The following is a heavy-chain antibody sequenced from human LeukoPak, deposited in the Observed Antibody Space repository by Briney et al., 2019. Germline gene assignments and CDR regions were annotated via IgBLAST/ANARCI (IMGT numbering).Heavy chain of an antibody. J-gene: IGHJ3*02. CDR1: GYSFASYW. Sequence: GESLKISCQGSGYSFASYWIGWVRQMPEKGLEWMGIIYPGDSDTRYSPSFQGQVTISADKSITTAYLQWSSLEASDTAMYYCARAPYITMVRGGYLAFNIWSQGTMVTVSS. D-gene: IGHD3-10*01. V-gene: IGHV5-51*01. CDR3: ARAPYITMVRGGYLAFNI. CDR2: IYPGDSDT.